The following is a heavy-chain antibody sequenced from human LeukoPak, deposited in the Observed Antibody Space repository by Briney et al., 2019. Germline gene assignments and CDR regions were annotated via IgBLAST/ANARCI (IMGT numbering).Heavy chain of an antibody. V-gene: IGHV1-69*13. CDR1: GGTFSSYA. CDR2: IIPIFGTA. D-gene: IGHD3-22*01. CDR3: ARDWGMYYDSSGYPVNWFDP. Sequence: SVKVSCKASGGTFSSYAISWVRQAPGQGLEWMGGIIPIFGTANYAQKFQGRVTITADESTSTAYMELSSLRSEDTAVYYCARDWGMYYDSSGYPVNWFDPWGQGTLVTVSS. J-gene: IGHJ5*02.